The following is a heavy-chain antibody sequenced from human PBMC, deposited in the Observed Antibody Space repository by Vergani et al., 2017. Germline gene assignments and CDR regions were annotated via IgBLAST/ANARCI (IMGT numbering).Heavy chain of an antibody. D-gene: IGHD2-15*01. CDR1: GDSVISTDYH. Sequence: QVQLQESGPGLMKPSETLPLTCTVSGDSVISTDYHWGWIRQPPGKGLEWIGSMDYSGSTSYNPSLESRISISFETPKNQFSLRLTSVTAADTAVYYCASKXGACRAAYCHSYDFWGPGTLVTVSS. CDR2: MDYSGST. J-gene: IGHJ4*02. CDR3: ASKXGACRAAYCHSYDF. V-gene: IGHV4-39*01.